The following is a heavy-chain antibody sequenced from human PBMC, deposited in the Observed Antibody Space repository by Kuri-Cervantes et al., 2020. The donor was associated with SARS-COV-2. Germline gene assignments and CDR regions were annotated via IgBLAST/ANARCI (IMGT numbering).Heavy chain of an antibody. CDR2: IKQDGSEK. CDR1: GFTFSSYA. Sequence: GESLKISCAASGFTFSSYAMHWVRQAPGKGLEWVANIKQDGSEKYYVDSVKGRSTISRDNAKNSLYLQMNSLRAEDTAVYYCARSKGLGGFWSVSYAGLDYWGQGTLVTVSS. D-gene: IGHD3-3*01. J-gene: IGHJ4*02. CDR3: ARSKGLGGFWSVSYAGLDY. V-gene: IGHV3-7*01.